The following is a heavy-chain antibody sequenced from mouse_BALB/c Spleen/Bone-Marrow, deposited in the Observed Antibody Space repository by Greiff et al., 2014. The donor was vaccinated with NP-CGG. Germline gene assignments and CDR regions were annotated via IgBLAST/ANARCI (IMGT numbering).Heavy chain of an antibody. CDR2: INPSNGRT. CDR1: GYTFTSYW. Sequence: VQLVESGAELVKPGASVKLSCKASGYTFTSYWMHWVKQRHGQGLEWIGEINPSNGRTNYNEKFKSKATLTVDKSSSIAYMQLSSLTSEDSAVYYCARRTTTVVATDYWGQGTTLTVSS. D-gene: IGHD1-1*01. V-gene: IGHV1S81*02. J-gene: IGHJ2*01. CDR3: ARRTTTVVATDY.